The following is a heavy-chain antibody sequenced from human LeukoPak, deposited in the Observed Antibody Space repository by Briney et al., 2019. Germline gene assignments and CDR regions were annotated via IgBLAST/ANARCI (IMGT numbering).Heavy chain of an antibody. D-gene: IGHD6-6*01. CDR2: ISGSGGST. Sequence: AGGSLRLSCAASGLTFSSYAMNWVRQAPGKGLEWVSAISGSGGSTYYADSVKGRFTISRDNSKNTLYLQMNSLRAEDTAVYYCAKSKVAARPDYCYYYYMDVWGKGTTVTVSS. V-gene: IGHV3-23*01. CDR1: GLTFSSYA. CDR3: AKSKVAARPDYCYYYYMDV. J-gene: IGHJ6*03.